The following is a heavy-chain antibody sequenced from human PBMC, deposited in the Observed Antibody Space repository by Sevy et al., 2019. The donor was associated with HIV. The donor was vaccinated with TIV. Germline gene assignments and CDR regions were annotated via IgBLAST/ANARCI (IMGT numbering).Heavy chain of an antibody. D-gene: IGHD1-1*01. CDR3: ARGGYPRPFDY. CDR2: ISSRSGTI. V-gene: IGHV3-48*01. J-gene: IGHJ4*02. Sequence: GGSLRLSCAASGITLSNYGVNWVRQTPGKGQEWVSYISSRSGTIYYADSVKGRFTISRENAKNTLSLQMDSLRAEDTAVYYCARGGYPRPFDYWGQGTLVTVSS. CDR1: GITLSNYG.